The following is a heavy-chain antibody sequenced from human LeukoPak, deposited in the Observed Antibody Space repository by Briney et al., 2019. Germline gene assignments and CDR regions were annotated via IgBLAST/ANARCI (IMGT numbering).Heavy chain of an antibody. J-gene: IGHJ4*02. CDR1: GGSTSSGDYY. Sequence: SETLSLTCTVSGGSTSSGDYYWSWIRQPPGKGLEWIGYIYYSGSTYYNPSLKSRVTISVDTSKNQFSLKLSSVTAADTAVYYCARGRGYSSSSAIGYWGQGTLVTVSS. CDR2: IYYSGST. V-gene: IGHV4-30-4*02. D-gene: IGHD6-6*01. CDR3: ARGRGYSSSSAIGY.